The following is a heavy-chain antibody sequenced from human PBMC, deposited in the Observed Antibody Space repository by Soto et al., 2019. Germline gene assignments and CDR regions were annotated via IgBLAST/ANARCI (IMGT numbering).Heavy chain of an antibody. Sequence: SETLSLTCTVSGGSIRSKNYYWDWIRQPPGRGLEWIGSIYDNGGTYYNPSLKSRVTIHVETPRKQISLKVKSVTAADAALYYCARRSHRSGSGSFIEKWGQGTLVTVSS. CDR3: ARRSHRSGSGSFIEK. V-gene: IGHV4-39*01. J-gene: IGHJ4*02. CDR2: IYDNGGT. D-gene: IGHD3-10*01. CDR1: GGSIRSKNYY.